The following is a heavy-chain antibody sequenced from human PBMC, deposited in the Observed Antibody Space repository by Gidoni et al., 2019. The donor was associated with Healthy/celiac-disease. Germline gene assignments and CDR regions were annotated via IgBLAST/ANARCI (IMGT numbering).Heavy chain of an antibody. CDR2: IYPSGST. J-gene: IGHJ3*02. CDR1: GGSISSGSYY. Sequence: QVQLQESGPGRVKPSQTRSLNCTDHGGSISSGSYYWSWIRQPAGKGLEGIGRIYPSGSTNYPPSLKSRVTISVATSKTQFSLQLRSVTAADTAVYYCARLSNDAFDIWGQGTMVTVSS. CDR3: ARLSNDAFDI. V-gene: IGHV4-61*02.